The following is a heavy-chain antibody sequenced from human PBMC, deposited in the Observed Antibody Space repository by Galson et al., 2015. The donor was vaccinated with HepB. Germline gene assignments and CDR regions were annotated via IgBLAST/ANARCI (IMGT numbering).Heavy chain of an antibody. Sequence: SLRLSCAASGFTFSTYAMHWVRQAPGKGLEWVAVISYDGSNKYYADSVRGRFTISRDNSKNTLYLQMNSLRAEDTAVYYCARGVDFAIFGHADFYYMDVWGKGTTVTVSS. CDR1: GFTFSTYA. J-gene: IGHJ6*03. V-gene: IGHV3-30-3*01. D-gene: IGHD3-3*01. CDR2: ISYDGSNK. CDR3: ARGVDFAIFGHADFYYMDV.